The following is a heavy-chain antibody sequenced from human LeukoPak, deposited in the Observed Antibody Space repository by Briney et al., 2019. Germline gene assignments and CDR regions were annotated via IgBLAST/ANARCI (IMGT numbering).Heavy chain of an antibody. D-gene: IGHD6-13*01. CDR3: AKGIAAAADY. V-gene: IGHV3-23*01. Sequence: GGSLRLSCAASGFTVRSSYMSWVRQAPGKGLEWVSAISGSGGSTYYADSVKGRFTISRDNSKNTLYLQMNSLRAEDTAVYYCAKGIAAAADYWGQGTLVTVSS. CDR1: GFTVRSSY. CDR2: ISGSGGST. J-gene: IGHJ4*02.